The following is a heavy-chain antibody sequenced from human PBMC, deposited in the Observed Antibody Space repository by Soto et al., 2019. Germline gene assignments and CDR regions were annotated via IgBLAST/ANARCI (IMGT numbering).Heavy chain of an antibody. Sequence: QVQLVQSGAEVKKPGASVKVSCKASGYTFTKYYLHWVRQAPGQGLEWMGIITPSGGTTSYAQKFQGRVTMTRDTSTSTVYMELSSLRSEDTAVYFCARIRESSGSYATFEYWGRGTLVTVSS. CDR3: ARIRESSGSYATFEY. CDR1: GYTFTKYY. CDR2: ITPSGGTT. D-gene: IGHD6-19*01. V-gene: IGHV1-46*01. J-gene: IGHJ4*02.